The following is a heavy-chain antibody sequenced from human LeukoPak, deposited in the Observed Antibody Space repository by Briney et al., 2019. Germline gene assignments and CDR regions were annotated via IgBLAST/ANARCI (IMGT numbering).Heavy chain of an antibody. CDR2: INTDGSST. Sequence: GGSLRLSCAASGFTFSSYWMHWVRQAPGKGLVWVSRINTDGSSTSYADSVKGRFTISRDNAKNTLYLQMNSLRAEDTAVYYCARDPYYYGSGSYPDYWGQGTLVTVSS. D-gene: IGHD3-10*01. CDR3: ARDPYYYGSGSYPDY. J-gene: IGHJ4*02. V-gene: IGHV3-74*01. CDR1: GFTFSSYW.